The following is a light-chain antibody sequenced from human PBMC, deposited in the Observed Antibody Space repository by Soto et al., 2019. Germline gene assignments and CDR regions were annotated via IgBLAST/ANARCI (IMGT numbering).Light chain of an antibody. Sequence: QSVLTQPASVSGSPGQSITISCTGTSSDIGGYNYVFWYKQHPGKAPKLMIYEVSNRPSGVSTRFSGSKSGNTASLTISGLQSEDEGDYYCTSYTSSSTWVFGGGTKLTVL. CDR2: EVS. CDR3: TSYTSSSTWV. CDR1: SSDIGGYNY. J-gene: IGLJ3*02. V-gene: IGLV2-14*01.